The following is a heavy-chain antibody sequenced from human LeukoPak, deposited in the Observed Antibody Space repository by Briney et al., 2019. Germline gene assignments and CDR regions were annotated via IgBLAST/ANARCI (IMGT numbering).Heavy chain of an antibody. V-gene: IGHV4-34*01. D-gene: IGHD4/OR15-4a*01. CDR3: ARGNYEYGGNLIDS. J-gene: IGHJ4*02. CDR1: GGFFSGYY. CDR2: INYRGST. Sequence: SETLSLTCAVYGGFFSGYYWSWIRQPPGKGLKWIGDINYRGSTNYNSSLKSRVTISVDTSKNEVSLKLASVTAADTAVYYCARGNYEYGGNLIDSWGQGTLVIVSS.